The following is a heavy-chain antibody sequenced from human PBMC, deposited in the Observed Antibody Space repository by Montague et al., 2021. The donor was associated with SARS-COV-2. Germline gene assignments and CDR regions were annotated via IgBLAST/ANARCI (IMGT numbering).Heavy chain of an antibody. V-gene: IGHV4-34*01. CDR2: INHYGST. CDR3: ARGLPVTTLFYYFGMDV. CDR1: GGSFSGNY. J-gene: IGHJ6*02. D-gene: IGHD4-11*01. Sequence: SETLSLTCAVYGGSFSGNYWNWIRQPPGKGLEWIGEINHYGSTNYNPSLKSRVTMSVDTSKNQFSLKLSSVTAAVTAVYYCARGLPVTTLFYYFGMDVWGQGTTVTVSS.